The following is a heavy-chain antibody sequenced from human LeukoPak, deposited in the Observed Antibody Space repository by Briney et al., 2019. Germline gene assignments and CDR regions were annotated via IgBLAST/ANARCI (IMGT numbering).Heavy chain of an antibody. J-gene: IGHJ4*02. CDR2: ISAYNGNT. D-gene: IGHD3-10*01. Sequence: ASVKVSCKVSGYTLTKLSMHWVRQAPGQGLEWMGWISAYNGNTNYTQKLQGRVTMTTDTSTNTAYMELRSLRSDDTAVYYCASTSGRGDYWGQGTLVTVSS. V-gene: IGHV1-18*01. CDR3: ASTSGRGDY. CDR1: GYTLTKLS.